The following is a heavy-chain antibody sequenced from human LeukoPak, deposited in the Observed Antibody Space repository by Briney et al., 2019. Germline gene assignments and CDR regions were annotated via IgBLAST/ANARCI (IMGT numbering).Heavy chain of an antibody. CDR2: ISGSGDST. CDR1: GFTFSNYA. Sequence: GGSLRLSCAASGFTFSNYAMRWVRQAPGKGLEWVSGISGSGDSTYYADSVKGRFTISRDNSKNTLYLQMNSLRAEDTAVYYCARRSGIAVAGTFDYWGQGTLVTVSS. V-gene: IGHV3-23*01. J-gene: IGHJ4*02. CDR3: ARRSGIAVAGTFDY. D-gene: IGHD6-19*01.